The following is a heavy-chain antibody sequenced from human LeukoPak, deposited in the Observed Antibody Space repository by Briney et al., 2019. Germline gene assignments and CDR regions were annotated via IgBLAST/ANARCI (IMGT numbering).Heavy chain of an antibody. V-gene: IGHV4-39*01. CDR2: IYYSGST. J-gene: IGHJ4*02. D-gene: IGHD1-26*01. Sequence: SETLSLTCTVSGGSISSSSYYWGWIRQPPGKGLEWIGSIYYSGSTYYNPSLKSRVTISVDTSKNQFSLKLSSVTAADTAAYYCATAISGSYYYFDYWGQGTLVTVSS. CDR3: ATAISGSYYYFDY. CDR1: GGSISSSSYY.